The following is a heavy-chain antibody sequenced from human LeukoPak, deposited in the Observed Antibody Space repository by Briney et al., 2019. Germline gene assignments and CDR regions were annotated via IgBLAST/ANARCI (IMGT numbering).Heavy chain of an antibody. Sequence: SETLSLTCTVSGASISSYYWGWIRQPPGKGLEWIGYIYYSGSTNYNPSLKSRVTISVDTSKNQFSLKLSSVTAADTAVYYCARGVRYYYGMDVWGLGTTVTVSS. CDR1: GASISSYY. V-gene: IGHV4-59*01. CDR3: ARGVRYYYGMDV. CDR2: IYYSGST. J-gene: IGHJ6*02.